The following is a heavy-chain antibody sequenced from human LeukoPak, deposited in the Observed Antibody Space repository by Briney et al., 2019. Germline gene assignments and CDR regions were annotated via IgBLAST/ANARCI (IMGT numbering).Heavy chain of an antibody. D-gene: IGHD5-12*01. V-gene: IGHV3-49*03. CDR2: IRSKAYGGTT. J-gene: IGHJ4*02. Sequence: GRSLRLSCTASGFTFGDYAMSWFRQAPGKRLEWVGFIRSKAYGGTTEYAASVKGRFTISRDDSKSIAYLQMNSLKTEDTAVYYCTRAGSGYDWALLDWGQGTLVTVSS. CDR1: GFTFGDYA. CDR3: TRAGSGYDWALLD.